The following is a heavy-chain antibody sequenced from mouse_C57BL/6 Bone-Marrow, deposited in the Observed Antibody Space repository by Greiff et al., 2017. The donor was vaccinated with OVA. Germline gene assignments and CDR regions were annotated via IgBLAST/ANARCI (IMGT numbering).Heavy chain of an antibody. CDR2: IDPETGGT. V-gene: IGHV1-15*01. J-gene: IGHJ3*01. CDR1: GYTFTDYE. CDR3: RRTYGHSAWFAY. Sequence: VQLQESGAELVKPGASVTLSCKASGYTFTDYEMHWVKQTPVHGLEWIGAIDPETGGTAYNEKFKGQAILTADKSSSKAYVELRSLTSEESAVYYCRRTYGHSAWFAYWGQGTLVTVSA. D-gene: IGHD1-1*02.